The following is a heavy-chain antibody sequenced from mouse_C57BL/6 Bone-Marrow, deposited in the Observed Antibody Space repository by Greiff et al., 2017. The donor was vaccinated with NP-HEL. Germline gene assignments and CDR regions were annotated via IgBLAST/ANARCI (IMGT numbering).Heavy chain of an antibody. CDR1: GFTFSDYG. J-gene: IGHJ4*01. V-gene: IGHV5-17*01. D-gene: IGHD2-4*01. Sequence: EVQRVESGGGLVKPGGSLKLSCAASGFTFSDYGMHWVRQAPEKGLEWVAYISSGSSTIYYADTVKGRFTISRDNAKNTLFLQMTSLRSEDTAMYYCARHDYDEGGHYYAMDYWGQGTSVTVSS. CDR3: ARHDYDEGGHYYAMDY. CDR2: ISSGSSTI.